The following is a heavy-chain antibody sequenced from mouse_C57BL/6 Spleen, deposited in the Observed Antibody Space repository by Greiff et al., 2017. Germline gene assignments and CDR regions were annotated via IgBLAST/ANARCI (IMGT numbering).Heavy chain of an antibody. J-gene: IGHJ2*01. CDR2: IYPRSGNT. D-gene: IGHD4-1*01. V-gene: IGHV1-81*01. CDR1: GYTFTSYG. Sequence: VQLQQSGAELARPGASVKLSCTASGYTFTSYGISWVKQRTGQGLEWIGEIYPRSGNTYYNEKFKGKATLTADKSSSTAYMELRSLTAEDSAVYFCARRSGSTWFDFDYWGQGTTLTVSS. CDR3: ARRSGSTWFDFDY.